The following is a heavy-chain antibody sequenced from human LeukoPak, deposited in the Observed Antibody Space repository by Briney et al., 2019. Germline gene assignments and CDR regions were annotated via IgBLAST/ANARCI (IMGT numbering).Heavy chain of an antibody. CDR1: GFTFSSYA. J-gene: IGHJ4*02. Sequence: GGSLRLSCAASGFTFSSYAMHWVRQAPGKGLEWVSGISWNSGSIGYADSVKGRFTISRDNAKNSLYLQMNSLRAEDTALYYCARSLNSDYVWGSYPVYWGQGTLVTVSS. CDR3: ARSLNSDYVWGSYPVY. CDR2: ISWNSGSI. V-gene: IGHV3-9*01. D-gene: IGHD3-16*02.